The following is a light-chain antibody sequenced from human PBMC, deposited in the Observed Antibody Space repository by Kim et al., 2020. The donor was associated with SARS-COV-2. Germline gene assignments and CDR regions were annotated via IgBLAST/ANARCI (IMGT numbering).Light chain of an antibody. J-gene: IGLJ2*01. CDR3: SSYAGSNNGV. CDR1: SSDIGTYDY. CDR2: DVT. Sequence: QSVTISCTGSSSDIGTYDYDSWYQQYPGKAPKLIIYDVTKRPSGVPDRFSGSKSANTASLTVSGLQAEDEADYYCSSYAGSNNGVFGGGTQLTVL. V-gene: IGLV2-8*01.